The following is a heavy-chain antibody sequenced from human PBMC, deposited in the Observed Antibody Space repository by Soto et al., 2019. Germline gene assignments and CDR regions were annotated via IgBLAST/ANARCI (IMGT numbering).Heavy chain of an antibody. V-gene: IGHV3-21*01. D-gene: IGHD3-10*01. CDR2: ISSSSSYI. CDR3: ARPFYYGSGSQARFDY. J-gene: IGHJ4*02. Sequence: GGSLRLSCAASGFTFSSYSMNWVRQAPGKGLEWVSSISSSSSYIYYADSVKGRFTISRDNAKNSLYLQMNSLRAEDTAVYYCARPFYYGSGSQARFDYWGQGTLVTVSS. CDR1: GFTFSSYS.